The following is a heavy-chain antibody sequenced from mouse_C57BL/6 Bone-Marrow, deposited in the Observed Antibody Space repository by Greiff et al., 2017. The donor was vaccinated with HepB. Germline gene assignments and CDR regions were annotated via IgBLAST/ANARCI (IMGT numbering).Heavy chain of an antibody. Sequence: VQLQQPGAELVRPGTSVKLSCKASGYTFTSYWMHWVKQRPGQGLEWIGVIDPSDSYTNYNQKFKGKATLTVDTSSSTAYMQLSSLTSEDSAVYYCARGGNYDYVDDWGQGTTLTVSS. D-gene: IGHD2-1*01. V-gene: IGHV1-59*01. CDR1: GYTFTSYW. CDR2: IDPSDSYT. J-gene: IGHJ2*01. CDR3: ARGGNYDYVDD.